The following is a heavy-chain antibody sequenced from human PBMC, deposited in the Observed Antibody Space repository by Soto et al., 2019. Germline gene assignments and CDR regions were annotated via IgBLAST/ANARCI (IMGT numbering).Heavy chain of an antibody. J-gene: IGHJ3*02. CDR3: ARPSGRYSHVPGVEDDFDI. CDR2: ISSSSSTI. D-gene: IGHD1-26*01. CDR1: GFTFSSYS. Sequence: PAGSLRLSCAASGFTFSSYSMNWVRQAPGKGLEWVSYISSSSSTIYYADSVKGRFTISRDNAKNSLYLQMNSLREEDTAVYYCARPSGRYSHVPGVEDDFDIWGQGTMVTVS. V-gene: IGHV3-48*02.